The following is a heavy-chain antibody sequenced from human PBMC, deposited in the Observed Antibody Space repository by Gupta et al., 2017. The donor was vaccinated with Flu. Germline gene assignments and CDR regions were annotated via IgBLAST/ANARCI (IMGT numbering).Heavy chain of an antibody. CDR2: IYFNGDT. V-gene: IGHV4-59*11. J-gene: IGHJ4*02. Sequence: QVRLQESGPGLVKPSETLSLTCTVSGGSISNHYWSWIRQPPGKGLEWIAYIYFNGDTSYNPSLRSRITISVDTYKTQFSLKLNSVTAADTAMYYCARGYDTTSAYYFPYWGQGTPVTVSS. D-gene: IGHD6-13*01. CDR3: ARGYDTTSAYYFPY. CDR1: GGSISNHY.